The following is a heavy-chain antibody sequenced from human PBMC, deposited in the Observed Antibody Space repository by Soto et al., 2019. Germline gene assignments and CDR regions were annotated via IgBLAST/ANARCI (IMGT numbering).Heavy chain of an antibody. CDR1: GFTFDDYA. J-gene: IGHJ4*02. D-gene: IGHD2-15*01. V-gene: IGHV3-9*01. Sequence: EVQLVESGGGLVQPGRSLRLSCAASGFTFDDYAMHWVRQAPGKGLEWVSGISWNSGSIGYADSVKGRFTISRDNAKNSLYLQMNSLRAEDTALYYCAKQPPGGPVAAGSFDYWGQGTLVTVSS. CDR3: AKQPPGGPVAAGSFDY. CDR2: ISWNSGSI.